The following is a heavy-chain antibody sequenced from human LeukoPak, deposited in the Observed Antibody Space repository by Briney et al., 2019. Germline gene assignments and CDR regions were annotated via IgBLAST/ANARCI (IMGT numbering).Heavy chain of an antibody. D-gene: IGHD2-2*01. Sequence: PSETLSLTCTVSGGSISSYYWSWIRQPPGKGLEWIGYIYYSGSTNYNPSLKSRVTISVDTSKNQFSLKLSSVTAADTAVYYCARLNIVVVPAAMGSYYYGMDVRGQGTTVTVSS. V-gene: IGHV4-59*08. CDR2: IYYSGST. J-gene: IGHJ6*02. CDR1: GGSISSYY. CDR3: ARLNIVVVPAAMGSYYYGMDV.